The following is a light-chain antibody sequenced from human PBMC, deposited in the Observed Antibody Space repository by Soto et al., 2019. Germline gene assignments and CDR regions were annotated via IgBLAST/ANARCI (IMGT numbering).Light chain of an antibody. CDR2: AAS. CDR1: QGIRND. Sequence: DIQMTQSPSSLSASVGDRVTITCRASQGIRNDLGWYQQKPGKAPKRLIYAASSLQSGVPSRFSGSGSGTEFTLSISSLQPEDFATYYCQQGYSTTPITFGQGTRVEIK. V-gene: IGKV1-17*01. CDR3: QQGYSTTPIT. J-gene: IGKJ5*01.